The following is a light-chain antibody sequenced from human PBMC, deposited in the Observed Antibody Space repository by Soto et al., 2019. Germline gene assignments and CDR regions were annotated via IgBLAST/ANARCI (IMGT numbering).Light chain of an antibody. CDR2: DVS. CDR3: SSFTRCSTLV. V-gene: IGLV2-14*01. Sequence: QSVLTQPASVSGSPGQSITISCTGTSSDVGGYNYVSWYQQHPGKAPKLMIFDVSNRPSGVSNRVSGSKSGNTASLTISGLQAEDEADYYCSSFTRCSTLVFGTGTKVTVL. CDR1: SSDVGGYNY. J-gene: IGLJ1*01.